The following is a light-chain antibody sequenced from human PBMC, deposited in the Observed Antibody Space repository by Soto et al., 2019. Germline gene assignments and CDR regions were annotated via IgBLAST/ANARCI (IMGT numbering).Light chain of an antibody. CDR2: DAS. V-gene: IGKV3D-15*01. J-gene: IGKJ1*01. CDR1: QSVSSY. CDR3: QQYNNWPWT. Sequence: EIVLTQSPGTLSLSRGERATLSCRASQSVSSYLAWYQQKPGQAPRLLIYDASNRATGIPARFSGSGSGTEFTLTISSLQSEDFAVHYCQQYNNWPWTFGQATKVDIK.